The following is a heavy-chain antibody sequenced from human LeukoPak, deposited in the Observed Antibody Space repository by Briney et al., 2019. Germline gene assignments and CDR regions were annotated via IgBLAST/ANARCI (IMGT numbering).Heavy chain of an antibody. CDR3: AKDEVGGHFEY. J-gene: IGHJ4*02. Sequence: GGSLRLSCAAPGFTFRSFYMSWVRQAPGKGLEWVAKVNEDGRQIYYADSVKGRFTISRDNAKNSVHLQMNNLRVEDTAVYYCAKDEVGGHFEYWGQGILVTVSS. CDR2: VNEDGRQI. CDR1: GFTFRSFY. V-gene: IGHV3-7*01.